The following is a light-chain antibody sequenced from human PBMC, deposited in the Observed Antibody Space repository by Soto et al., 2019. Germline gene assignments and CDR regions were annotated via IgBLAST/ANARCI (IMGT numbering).Light chain of an antibody. CDR2: AAS. CDR1: QAIRSD. Sequence: DIQMTQSPSSLSASVGDRVTITCRASQAIRSDLGWYQQKPGKAPKRLIYAASSLESAVPSRFSGSGSGTQFTLTISSLQPEDFATYFCLQYNSYPPTFGQGTRLEIK. J-gene: IGKJ5*01. CDR3: LQYNSYPPT. V-gene: IGKV1-17*01.